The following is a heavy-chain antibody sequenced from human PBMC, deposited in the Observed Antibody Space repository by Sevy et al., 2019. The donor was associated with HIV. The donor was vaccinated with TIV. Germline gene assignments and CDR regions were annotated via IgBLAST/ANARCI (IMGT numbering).Heavy chain of an antibody. V-gene: IGHV3-15*01. CDR2: IKSKPDGGTI. CDR3: STDPIIVLLVTDGMDV. J-gene: IGHJ6*02. CDR1: GFSFSHAW. D-gene: IGHD2-8*02. Sequence: GGSLRLSCAASGFSFSHAWMTWVRQAPGKGLEWVGRIKSKPDGGTIDYAAPVKDRFTISRDDSKNTLYLQMNSLKTEDTAVYYCSTDPIIVLLVTDGMDVWGQGTTVTVSS.